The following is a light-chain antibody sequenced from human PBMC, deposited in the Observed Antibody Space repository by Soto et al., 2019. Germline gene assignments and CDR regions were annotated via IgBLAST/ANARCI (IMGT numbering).Light chain of an antibody. Sequence: DIVMTQSPDSLALSLGERATIKCKSSQSVLSTSSGMNYLAWYQQKPRQPPKLLIYWASTRQAGVPERFSGGESETDFTLIINSLQAEDVADYYCQQYYRNPLSFGGGTKVEIK. CDR1: QSVLSTSSGMNY. CDR2: WAS. CDR3: QQYYRNPLS. V-gene: IGKV4-1*01. J-gene: IGKJ4*02.